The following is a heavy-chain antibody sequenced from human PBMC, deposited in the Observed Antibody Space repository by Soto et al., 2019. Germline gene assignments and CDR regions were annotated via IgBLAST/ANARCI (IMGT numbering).Heavy chain of an antibody. Sequence: QITLKESGPTLVKPTQTLTLTCTFSGFSLSINGVAVGWIRQPPGQALEWLALIYWDDDQRYNPSLKNRLTFTKDTSRNQVVHTMTNMVPVDTATYYCAHKRDVSRGFKYWGQGTLVTVSS. J-gene: IGHJ4*02. CDR3: AHKRDVSRGFKY. V-gene: IGHV2-5*02. D-gene: IGHD3-10*01. CDR2: IYWDDDQ. CDR1: GFSLSINGVA.